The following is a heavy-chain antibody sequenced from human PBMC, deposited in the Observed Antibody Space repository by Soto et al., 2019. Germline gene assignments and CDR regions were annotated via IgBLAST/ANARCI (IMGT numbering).Heavy chain of an antibody. V-gene: IGHV3-23*01. D-gene: IGHD6-19*01. CDR3: AKPRYSSDWYGGADY. Sequence: EVQLLESGGGLVQPGGSLRLSCAASGFTFSSYAMSWVRQAPGKGLEWVSGISARGGSTYYADSVKGRFTISRDNAKNTLYLQMNSLRDEDTAVYYCAKPRYSSDWYGGADYWGQGTLVTVSS. J-gene: IGHJ4*02. CDR1: GFTFSSYA. CDR2: ISARGGST.